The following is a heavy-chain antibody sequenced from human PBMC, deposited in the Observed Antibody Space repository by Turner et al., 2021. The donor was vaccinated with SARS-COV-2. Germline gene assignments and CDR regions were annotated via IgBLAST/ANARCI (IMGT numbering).Heavy chain of an antibody. Sequence: VQLPGSGPGPVKPSPTLSPPCPVPGCPLRRGSSYWRWIRQPAGKGLEWIGRIDTRGSTNDNPALKSRVTRSVDTSKNQFSLKLSSVTAADTAVYYWARDQGCLWEWEISYYYYMDVWGKGTTVTVSS. V-gene: IGHV4-61*02. CDR2: IDTRGST. CDR1: GCPLRRGSSY. J-gene: IGHJ6*03. D-gene: IGHD3-3*01. CDR3: ARDQGCLWEWEISYYYYMDV.